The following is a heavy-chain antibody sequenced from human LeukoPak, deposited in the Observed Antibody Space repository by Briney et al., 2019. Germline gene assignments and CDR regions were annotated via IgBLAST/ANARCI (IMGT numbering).Heavy chain of an antibody. J-gene: IGHJ4*02. CDR3: ARAGEIRSGWYGVVY. D-gene: IGHD6-19*01. V-gene: IGHV3-15*01. CDR2: IKNKNTGETT. CDR1: GFTFSDAW. Sequence: GGSLRLSCAASGFTFSDAWMSWVRQAPGKGLEWVGRIKNKNTGETTDYAAPVKGRFTISRDDSKNTLYLQMNSLRAEDTAVYYCARAGEIRSGWYGVVYWGQGTLVTVSS.